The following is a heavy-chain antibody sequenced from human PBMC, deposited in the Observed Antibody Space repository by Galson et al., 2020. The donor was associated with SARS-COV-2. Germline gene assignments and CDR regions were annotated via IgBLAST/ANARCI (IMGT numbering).Heavy chain of an antibody. V-gene: IGHV3-74*01. CDR2: INSDGSNK. J-gene: IGHJ2*01. CDR1: GFSLSSHW. CDR3: VRVELADWYFDV. D-gene: IGHD1-7*01. Sequence: GESLKISCAASGFSLSSHWMHWVRQPPGKGLVWVARINSDGSNKNYADSVKGRFTISRDNAKNTLDLQMNSLTADDTAVYYCVRVELADWYFDVWGRGTLVTVSS.